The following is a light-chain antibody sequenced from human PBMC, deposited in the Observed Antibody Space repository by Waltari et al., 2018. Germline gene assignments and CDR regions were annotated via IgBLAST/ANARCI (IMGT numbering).Light chain of an antibody. J-gene: IGLJ1*01. CDR2: DNN. Sequence: QSVLTQPPSVSAAPRQTVTISCSGRNSNLGNNFLSWYQQVPGTAPQLLIYDNNKRPSGIPDRFSGSKSGTSATLGITGLQTGDEADYYCGAWDSSLSAFVFGTGTKVTVL. CDR3: GAWDSSLSAFV. CDR1: NSNLGNNF. V-gene: IGLV1-51*01.